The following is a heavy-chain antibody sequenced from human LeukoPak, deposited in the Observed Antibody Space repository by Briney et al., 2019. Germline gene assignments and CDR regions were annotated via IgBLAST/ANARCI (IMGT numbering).Heavy chain of an antibody. Sequence: GESLKISCKGSGYSFTSYWIGWVRQMPGKGLEWMGIIYPGDSDTRYSPSFQGQVTISADKSISTAYLQWSSLKASDTAMCYCARHPQYSGYDPHWFDPWGQGTLVTVSS. V-gene: IGHV5-51*01. D-gene: IGHD5-12*01. CDR1: GYSFTSYW. CDR3: ARHPQYSGYDPHWFDP. CDR2: IYPGDSDT. J-gene: IGHJ5*02.